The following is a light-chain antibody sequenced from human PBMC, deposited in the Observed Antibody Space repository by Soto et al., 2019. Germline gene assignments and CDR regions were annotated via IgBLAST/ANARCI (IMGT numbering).Light chain of an antibody. CDR1: SSNIGAGYD. Sequence: QSVLTQPPSVSGAPGQRVTISCTGSSSNIGAGYDVHWYQQLPGTAPKLLIYGNSNRPSVVPDRFSGSKSGTSASLAITGLQADDEADYYCQSYDSSLSGDVVFGGGTKLTVL. CDR2: GNS. J-gene: IGLJ2*01. CDR3: QSYDSSLSGDVV. V-gene: IGLV1-40*01.